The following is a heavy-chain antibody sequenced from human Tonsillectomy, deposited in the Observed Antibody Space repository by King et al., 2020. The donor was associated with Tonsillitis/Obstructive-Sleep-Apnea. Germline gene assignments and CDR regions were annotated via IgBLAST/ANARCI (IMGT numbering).Heavy chain of an antibody. D-gene: IGHD6-19*01. CDR3: ARQLADLDLLDY. CDR1: GFTVSSNY. CDR2: IYSGGST. V-gene: IGHV3-66*04. J-gene: IGHJ4*02. Sequence: QLVQSGGGLVQPGGSLRLSCAASGFTVSSNYMSWVRQAPGKGLEWVSVIYSGGSTYYADSVKGRFTISRDNSKNTLYLQMNSLTAEDTAVYYCARQLADLDLLDYWGQGTLVTVSS.